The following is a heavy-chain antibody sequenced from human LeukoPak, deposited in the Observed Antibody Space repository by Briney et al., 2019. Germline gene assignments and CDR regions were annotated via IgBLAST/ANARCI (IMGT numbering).Heavy chain of an antibody. J-gene: IGHJ4*02. D-gene: IGHD2-2*01. V-gene: IGHV4-38-2*01. CDR2: IYHSGST. CDR1: GYSISRGYY. Sequence: SETLSLTCAVSGYSISRGYYWGWIRQPPGKGLEWIASIYHSGSTYYNPSLKSRVTISVDTSKNQFSLKLSSVTAADTAVYYWARPLLYCSSTSCPVGYWGQVTLVTVSS. CDR3: ARPLLYCSSTSCPVGY.